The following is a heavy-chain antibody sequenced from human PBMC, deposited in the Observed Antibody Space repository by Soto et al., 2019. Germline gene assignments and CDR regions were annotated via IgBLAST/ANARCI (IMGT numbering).Heavy chain of an antibody. CDR3: AKDMISSWYGGDYYYYGMDV. CDR2: ISGSGGST. CDR1: GFTFSSYA. J-gene: IGHJ6*02. Sequence: GGSLRLSCAASGFTFSSYAMSWVRQAPGKGLEWVSAISGSGGSTYYADSVKGRFTISRDNSKNTLYLQMNSLRAEDTAVYYCAKDMISSWYGGDYYYYGMDVWGQGTTVTVSS. V-gene: IGHV3-23*01. D-gene: IGHD6-13*01.